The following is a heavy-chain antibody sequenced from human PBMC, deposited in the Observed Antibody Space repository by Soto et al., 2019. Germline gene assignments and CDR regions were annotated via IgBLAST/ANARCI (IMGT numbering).Heavy chain of an antibody. CDR1: GGSISSSSYY. D-gene: IGHD2-15*01. J-gene: IGHJ6*03. CDR2: IYYSGST. Sequence: TSETLSLTCTVSGGSISSSSYYWGWIRQPPGKGLEWIGSIYYSGSTYYNPSLKSRVTISVDTSKNQFSLKLGSVTAADTAVYYCARQSIGSWGPNSYMDVWGKGTTVTVSS. V-gene: IGHV4-39*01. CDR3: ARQSIGSWGPNSYMDV.